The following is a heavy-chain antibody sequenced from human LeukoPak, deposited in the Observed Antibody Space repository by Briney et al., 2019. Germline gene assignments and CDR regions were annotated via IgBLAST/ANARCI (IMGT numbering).Heavy chain of an antibody. CDR2: ISYDGGHK. D-gene: IGHD6-19*01. CDR3: ARDAYSSGWSYFDY. Sequence: GGSLRLSCAASRFTFSSYAMHWVRQAPGKGLEWVAVISYDGGHKYYADSVKGRFTISRDNSKYTLYLQMNSLRAEDTALYYCARDAYSSGWSYFDYWGQGTLVTVSS. CDR1: RFTFSSYA. J-gene: IGHJ4*02. V-gene: IGHV3-30*04.